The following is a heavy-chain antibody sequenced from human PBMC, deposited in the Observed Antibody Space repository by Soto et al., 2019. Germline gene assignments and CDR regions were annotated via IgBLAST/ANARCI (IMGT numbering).Heavy chain of an antibody. CDR3: AREGDISFGYSYGLWWFDP. Sequence: ASVKVSYKASGYTFTSYAMHWVRQAPGQRLEWMGWINAGNGNTKYSQKFQGRVTITRDTSASTAYMELSSLRSEDTAVYYCAREGDISFGYSYGLWWFDPWGQGTLVTVSS. V-gene: IGHV1-3*01. CDR2: INAGNGNT. D-gene: IGHD5-18*01. CDR1: GYTFTSYA. J-gene: IGHJ5*02.